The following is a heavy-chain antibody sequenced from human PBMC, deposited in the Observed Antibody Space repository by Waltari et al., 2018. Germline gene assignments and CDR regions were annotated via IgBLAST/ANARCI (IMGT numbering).Heavy chain of an antibody. CDR1: GFTFSSYA. J-gene: IGHJ4*02. CDR3: AKGYGYNKEFDY. Sequence: EVQLLESGGGLVQPGGSLRLSCAASGFTFSSYAMSWVRQAPGKGLDWFSVIYSGGSTYYADSVKGRFTISRDNSKNTLYLQMNSLRAEDTAVYYCAKGYGYNKEFDYWGQGTLVTVSS. CDR2: IYSGGST. D-gene: IGHD5-12*01. V-gene: IGHV3-23*03.